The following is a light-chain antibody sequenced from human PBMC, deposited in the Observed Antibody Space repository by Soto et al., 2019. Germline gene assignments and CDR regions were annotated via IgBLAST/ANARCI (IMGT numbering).Light chain of an antibody. CDR3: CSFGGGNKVL. CDR1: SSDVGGYNF. CDR2: EVS. Sequence: QSALTQPPSASGSPGQSVTISCTGTSSDVGGYNFVSWYQQHPGKVPKPMIYEVSKRPSGVPARFSGSKSGNTASLTVSGLQAEDEADYYCCSFGGGNKVLFGGGTKLTVL. J-gene: IGLJ3*02. V-gene: IGLV2-8*01.